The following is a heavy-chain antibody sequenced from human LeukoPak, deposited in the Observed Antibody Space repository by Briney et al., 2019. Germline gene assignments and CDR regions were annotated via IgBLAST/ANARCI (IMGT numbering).Heavy chain of an antibody. D-gene: IGHD4-17*01. CDR2: IRSKAYGGTT. V-gene: IGHV3-49*03. Sequence: PGGSLRLSCTASGFTFGDYAMSWFCQAPGKGLEWVGFIRSKAYGGTTEYAASVKGRFTISRDDSKSIAYLQMNSLKTEDTAVYYCTRGLLTTVTTRGSAFDIWGQGTMVTVSS. J-gene: IGHJ3*02. CDR1: GFTFGDYA. CDR3: TRGLLTTVTTRGSAFDI.